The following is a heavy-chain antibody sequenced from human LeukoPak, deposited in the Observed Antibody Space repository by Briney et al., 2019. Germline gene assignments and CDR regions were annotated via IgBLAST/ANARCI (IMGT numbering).Heavy chain of an antibody. CDR3: ARVPVGSIDY. CDR2: ISSSSSYI. D-gene: IGHD1-26*01. Sequence: GGSLRLSCAASGFTFSSYSIKWVRQAPGKGLEWVSSISSSSSYIYYADSVKGRFTISRDNAKNSLYLQMNGLRAEDTAVYYCARVPVGSIDYWGQGTLVTVSS. CDR1: GFTFSSYS. V-gene: IGHV3-21*01. J-gene: IGHJ4*02.